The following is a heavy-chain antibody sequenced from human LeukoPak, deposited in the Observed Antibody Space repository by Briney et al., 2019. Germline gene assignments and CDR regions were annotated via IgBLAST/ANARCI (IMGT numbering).Heavy chain of an antibody. CDR2: TGLSSSYI. CDR1: GFSLTIYD. Sequence: GGSLRLSCAASGFSLTIYDMVWVRQAPGKGLEWIASTGLSSSYIGYADSVKGRFTISRDNGENSVYLQMNSLRAEDTAVYFCARERSYCSGATCSLDLWGQGTLVTVSS. D-gene: IGHD2-15*01. CDR3: ARERSYCSGATCSLDL. V-gene: IGHV3-21*01. J-gene: IGHJ5*02.